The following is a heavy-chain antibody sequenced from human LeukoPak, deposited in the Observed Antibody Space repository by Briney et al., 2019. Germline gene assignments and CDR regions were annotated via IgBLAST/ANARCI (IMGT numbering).Heavy chain of an antibody. V-gene: IGHV4-30-2*01. CDR2: IYHSGST. D-gene: IGHD4-11*01. CDR3: ARGMTTVTSIRFDP. Sequence: SETLSLTCTVSGGSISSGGYYWSWIRQPPGKGLEWIGYIYHSGSTYYNPSLKSRVTISVDRSKNQFSLKLSSVTAADTAVYYCARGMTTVTSIRFDPWGQGTLVTVSS. J-gene: IGHJ5*02. CDR1: GGSISSGGYY.